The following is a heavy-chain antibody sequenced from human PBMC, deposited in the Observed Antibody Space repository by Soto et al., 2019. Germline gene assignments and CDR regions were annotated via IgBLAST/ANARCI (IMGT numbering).Heavy chain of an antibody. CDR1: GFSLSTSGVG. V-gene: IGHV2-5*01. J-gene: IGHJ4*02. D-gene: IGHD6-13*01. CDR2: IYWNDDK. Sequence: QITLKESGPTLVKPTQTLTLTCTFSGFSLSTSGVGVGWIRQPPGKALEWLALIYWNDDKRYSPSLKSRLTITKDTSKNRVVLTMTNMDPVDTATYYCAHSAYSSSWYPGDYFDYWGQGTLVTVSS. CDR3: AHSAYSSSWYPGDYFDY.